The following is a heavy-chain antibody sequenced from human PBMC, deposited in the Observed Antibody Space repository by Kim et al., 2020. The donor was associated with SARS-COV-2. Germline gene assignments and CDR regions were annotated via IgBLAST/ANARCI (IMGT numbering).Heavy chain of an antibody. Sequence: GGSLRLSCAGSGFSFDEYAMHWVRQGPGKGLECVSGISSNSDNIAYADSVKGRFTISRDNANNFLYLQMNSLRAEDTALYYCTKDRYCSGGICPLDYWGQGTLVTVSS. CDR2: ISSNSDNI. J-gene: IGHJ4*02. D-gene: IGHD2-15*01. CDR1: GFSFDEYA. V-gene: IGHV3-9*01. CDR3: TKDRYCSGGICPLDY.